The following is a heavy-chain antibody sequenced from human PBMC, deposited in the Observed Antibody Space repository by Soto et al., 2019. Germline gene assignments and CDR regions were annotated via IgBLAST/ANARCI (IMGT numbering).Heavy chain of an antibody. CDR2: IYPGDSDT. Sequence: PGESLKISCKGSGYSFTSYWIGWVRQMPGKGLEWMGIIYPGDSDTRYSPSFQGQVTISADKSISTAYLQWSSLKASYIAMYYCARLQDIVVVPAAFDYWGQGTLVTVSS. D-gene: IGHD2-2*01. J-gene: IGHJ4*02. V-gene: IGHV5-51*01. CDR3: ARLQDIVVVPAAFDY. CDR1: GYSFTSYW.